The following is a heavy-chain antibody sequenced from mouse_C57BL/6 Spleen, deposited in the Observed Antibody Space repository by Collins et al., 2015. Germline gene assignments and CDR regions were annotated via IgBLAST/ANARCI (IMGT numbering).Heavy chain of an antibody. CDR1: GYTFTTYG. D-gene: IGHD1-1*01. Sequence: QIQLVQSGPELKKPGETVKISCMASGYTFTTYGMSWVKQAPGKGLKWMGWINTYSGVPTYADDFKGRFAFSLQTSASTAYLQINNLKNEDTATYFCARSRHYYGSSYDWYFDVWGTGTTVTVSS. V-gene: IGHV9-3*01. J-gene: IGHJ1*03. CDR2: INTYSGVP. CDR3: ARSRHYYGSSYDWYFDV.